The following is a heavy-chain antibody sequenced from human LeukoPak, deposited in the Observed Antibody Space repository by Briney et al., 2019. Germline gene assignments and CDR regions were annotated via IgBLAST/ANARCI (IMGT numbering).Heavy chain of an antibody. CDR1: GFTFSSYG. CDR2: ISYDGSNK. CDR3: AKDREWLSNWLDP. Sequence: GGSLRLSCAASGFTFSSYGMHWVRQAPGKGLEWVAVISYDGSNKYYADSVKGRFTISRDNSKNTLYLQMNSLRAEDTAVYYCAKDREWLSNWLDPWGQGTLVTVSS. J-gene: IGHJ5*02. V-gene: IGHV3-30*18. D-gene: IGHD3-3*01.